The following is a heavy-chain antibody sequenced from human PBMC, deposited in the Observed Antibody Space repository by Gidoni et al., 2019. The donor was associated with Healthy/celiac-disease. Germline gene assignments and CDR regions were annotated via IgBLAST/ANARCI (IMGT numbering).Heavy chain of an antibody. J-gene: IGHJ5*02. Sequence: EVQLGESGGGLVQPGRYQRLPGAASGFTFGDYAMHGVRQAPGKGLEVVSGISWNSGSIGYADSVKGRFTISRDNAKNSLYLQMNSLRAEDTALYYCAILLGDYDSSGYSATGWFDPWGQGTLVTVSS. CDR2: ISWNSGSI. D-gene: IGHD3-22*01. V-gene: IGHV3-9*01. CDR3: AILLGDYDSSGYSATGWFDP. CDR1: GFTFGDYA.